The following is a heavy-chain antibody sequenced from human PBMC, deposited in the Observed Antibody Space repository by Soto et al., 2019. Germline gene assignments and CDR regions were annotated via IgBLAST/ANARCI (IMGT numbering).Heavy chain of an antibody. D-gene: IGHD1-7*01. CDR3: ARGIVGTGIIVYYYGMDV. CDR2: IIPIFGTA. Sequence: QVQLVQSGAEVKKPGSSVKVSCKASGGTFSSYAISWVRQAPGQGLEWMGGIIPIFGTANYAQKCQGRVTITADESTSTAYMELSSLRSEDTAVYYGARGIVGTGIIVYYYGMDVWGQGTTVTVSS. V-gene: IGHV1-69*01. J-gene: IGHJ6*02. CDR1: GGTFSSYA.